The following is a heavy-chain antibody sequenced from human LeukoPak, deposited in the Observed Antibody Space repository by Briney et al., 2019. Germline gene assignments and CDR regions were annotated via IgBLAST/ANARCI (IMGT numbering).Heavy chain of an antibody. Sequence: PGGSLRLSCAASGFTFSSYAMHWVRQAPGKGLEWVAVISYDGSNKYYADSVKGRFTISRDNSKNTLYLQMNSLRAEDTAVYYCARCHAIQLWLNPPDYWGQGTLVTVSS. CDR2: ISYDGSNK. J-gene: IGHJ4*02. V-gene: IGHV3-30-3*01. CDR3: ARCHAIQLWLNPPDY. CDR1: GFTFSSYA. D-gene: IGHD5-18*01.